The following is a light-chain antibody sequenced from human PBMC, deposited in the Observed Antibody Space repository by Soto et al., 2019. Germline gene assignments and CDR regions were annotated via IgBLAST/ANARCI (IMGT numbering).Light chain of an antibody. Sequence: QSVLTQPPSVSGAPGQRVTISCSESSSNIGAGYDVNWYRQLPGTAPKLLIYGNSDRPSGVPDRFSGSKSGTSASLAITGLQAEDEADYFCQSYDRSLRTYAFGNGTKVTVL. CDR3: QSYDRSLRTYA. CDR1: SSNIGAGYD. V-gene: IGLV1-40*01. CDR2: GNS. J-gene: IGLJ1*01.